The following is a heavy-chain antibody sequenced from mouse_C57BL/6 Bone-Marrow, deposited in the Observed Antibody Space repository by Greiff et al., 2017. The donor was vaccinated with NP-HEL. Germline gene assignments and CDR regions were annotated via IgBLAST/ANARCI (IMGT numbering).Heavy chain of an antibody. D-gene: IGHD1-1*01. CDR3: ARIPPYYYGSSSRYWYFDV. CDR1: GFSLSTFGMG. CDR2: IWWDDDK. J-gene: IGHJ1*03. V-gene: IGHV8-8*01. Sequence: QVTLKESGPGILQPSQTLSLTCSFSGFSLSTFGMGVGWIRQPSGKGLEWLAHIWWDDDKYYNPALKSRLTISKDTSKNQVFLKIANVDTADTATYYCARIPPYYYGSSSRYWYFDVWGTGTTVTVSS.